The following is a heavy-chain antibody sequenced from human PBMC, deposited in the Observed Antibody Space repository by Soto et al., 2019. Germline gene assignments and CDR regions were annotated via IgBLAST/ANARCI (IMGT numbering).Heavy chain of an antibody. D-gene: IGHD2-15*01. V-gene: IGHV5-51*01. CDR2: IYPGNSNT. CDR3: ARPSDVGLASSFEY. J-gene: IGHJ4*02. Sequence: GESLKISCKGSGYTFTNYWIGWVRQMPGTGLEWMGIIYPGNSNTRYSPSFEGQVTMSADKSTNTAYLQWSSLRASDTAIYFCARPSDVGLASSFEYWGQGTQVTAPQ. CDR1: GYTFTNYW.